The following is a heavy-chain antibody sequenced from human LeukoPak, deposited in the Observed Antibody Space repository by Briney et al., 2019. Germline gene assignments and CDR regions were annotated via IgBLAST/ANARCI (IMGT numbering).Heavy chain of an antibody. V-gene: IGHV3-21*04. D-gene: IGHD5-18*01. CDR2: ISSSSSYI. CDR3: AKDNRYNYGYYFDY. Sequence: GGSPRLSCAASGFTFSSYSMNWVRQAPGKGLEWVSSISSSSSYIYYADSVKGRFTISRDNAKNTLYLQMNSLRAEDTAVYYCAKDNRYNYGYYFDYWGQGTLVTVSS. J-gene: IGHJ4*02. CDR1: GFTFSSYS.